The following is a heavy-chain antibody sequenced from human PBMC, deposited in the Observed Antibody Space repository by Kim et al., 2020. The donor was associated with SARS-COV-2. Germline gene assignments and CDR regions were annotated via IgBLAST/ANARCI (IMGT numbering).Heavy chain of an antibody. CDR3: ARDQPAYCGGDCYWYFDY. CDR1: GFTFSSYA. V-gene: IGHV3-30*04. Sequence: GGSLRLSCAASGFTFSSYAMHWVRQAPGKGLEWVAVISYDGSNKYYADSVKGRFTISRDNSKNTLYLQMNSLRAEDTAVYYCARDQPAYCGGDCYWYFDYWGQGTLVTISS. D-gene: IGHD2-21*02. CDR2: ISYDGSNK. J-gene: IGHJ4*02.